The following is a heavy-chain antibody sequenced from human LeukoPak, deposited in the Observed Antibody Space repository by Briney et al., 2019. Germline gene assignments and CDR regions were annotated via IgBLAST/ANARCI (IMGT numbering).Heavy chain of an antibody. CDR1: GFTFSSYW. Sequence: GGSLRLSCAASGFTFSSYWMHWDRQAPGKGLVWLSRINGDGSSTSYADSVKGRFTISRDNAKNTLYLQMNSLRAEDTAVYYCARDGLGSAHAYWGQGTLVTVSS. V-gene: IGHV3-74*01. D-gene: IGHD3/OR15-3a*01. J-gene: IGHJ4*02. CDR2: INGDGSST. CDR3: ARDGLGSAHAY.